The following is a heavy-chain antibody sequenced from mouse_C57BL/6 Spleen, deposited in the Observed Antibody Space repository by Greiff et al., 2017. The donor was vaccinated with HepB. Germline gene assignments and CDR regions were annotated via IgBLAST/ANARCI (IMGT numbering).Heavy chain of an antibody. D-gene: IGHD1-1*01. CDR2: TNPTNGRT. V-gene: IGHV1S81*02. Sequence: VQLQQSGAELVKAGASVKMSCKASGYTFTSYWMHWVKQRLGQGLEWFAETNPTNGRTYYNEKFKSKATLTVDKSSSTAYMLLSGPTFEDSAVYYCARIKKIVATYFEYRRQGTALTVSS. CDR1: GYTFTSYW. CDR3: ARIKKIVATYFEY. J-gene: IGHJ2*01.